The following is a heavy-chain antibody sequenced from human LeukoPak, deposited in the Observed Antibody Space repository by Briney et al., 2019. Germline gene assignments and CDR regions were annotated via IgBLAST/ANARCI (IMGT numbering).Heavy chain of an antibody. D-gene: IGHD3-3*01. CDR2: IYYSGST. V-gene: IGHV4-31*03. Sequence: PSQTLSLTCTVSGGSISSGGYYWSWLRQHPGKGLEWIGYIYYSGSTYYNPSLKSRVTISVDTSKNQFSLKLSSVTAADTAVYYCARDFNPKYYDFWSGYLTSSEYGMDVWGQGTTVTVSS. CDR3: ARDFNPKYYDFWSGYLTSSEYGMDV. CDR1: GGSISSGGYY. J-gene: IGHJ6*02.